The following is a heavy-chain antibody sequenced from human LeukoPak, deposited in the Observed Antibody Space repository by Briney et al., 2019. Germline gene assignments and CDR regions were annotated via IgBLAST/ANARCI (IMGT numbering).Heavy chain of an antibody. J-gene: IGHJ4*02. Sequence: ASVKVSCKASGYTFTGYYMHWVRQAPGQGLEWMGWINPNSGGTNYAQKFQGRVTMTTDTSTSTAYMELRSLRSDDTAVYYCARDGPKIAAAGDYWGQGTLVTVSS. CDR3: ARDGPKIAAAGDY. V-gene: IGHV1-2*02. CDR1: GYTFTGYY. CDR2: INPNSGGT. D-gene: IGHD6-13*01.